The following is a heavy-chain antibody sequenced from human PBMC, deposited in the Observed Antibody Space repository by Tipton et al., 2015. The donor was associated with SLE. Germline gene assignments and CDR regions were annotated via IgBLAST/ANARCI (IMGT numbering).Heavy chain of an antibody. J-gene: IGHJ4*02. CDR2: IYPGDSDT. Sequence: QSGAEVKKPGESLKISCKGSGYSFTSYWIGWVRQMPGKGLEWMGIIYPGDSDTRYSPSFQGQVTISADKSISTAYLQWSSLKASDTAMYYCARPGYSSSWASFFDYWGQGTLVTVSS. CDR1: GYSFTSYW. V-gene: IGHV5-51*01. CDR3: ARPGYSSSWASFFDY. D-gene: IGHD6-13*01.